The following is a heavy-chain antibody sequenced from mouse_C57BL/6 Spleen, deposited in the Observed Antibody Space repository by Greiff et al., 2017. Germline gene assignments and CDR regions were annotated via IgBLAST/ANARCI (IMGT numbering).Heavy chain of an antibody. V-gene: IGHV1-69*01. CDR1: GYTFTSYW. CDR3: ARGYYDYGDY. Sequence: QVQLQQPGAELVMPGASVKLSCKASGYTFTSYWMHWVKQRPGQGLEWIGEIDPSDSYTNYNQKFKGKSTLTVDKSSSTAYMQLSSLTSEDSAVYYCARGYYDYGDYWGQGTTLTVSS. J-gene: IGHJ2*01. D-gene: IGHD2-4*01. CDR2: IDPSDSYT.